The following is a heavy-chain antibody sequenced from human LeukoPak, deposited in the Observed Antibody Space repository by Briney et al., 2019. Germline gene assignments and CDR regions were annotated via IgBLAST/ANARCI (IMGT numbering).Heavy chain of an antibody. Sequence: ASVKVSCKASAYTFTNYGISWVRQAPGQGLEWMGWIRAYNGNTNYAQKVQGRVTMTTDTSTSTAYMELSSLRSEDTAVYYCARSYCSGGSCSFVYWGQGTLVTVSS. V-gene: IGHV1-18*01. CDR1: AYTFTNYG. D-gene: IGHD2-15*01. CDR2: IRAYNGNT. J-gene: IGHJ4*02. CDR3: ARSYCSGGSCSFVY.